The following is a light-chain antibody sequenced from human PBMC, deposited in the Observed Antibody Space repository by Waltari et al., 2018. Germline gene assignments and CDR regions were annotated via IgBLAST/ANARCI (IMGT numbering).Light chain of an antibody. CDR2: AAS. J-gene: IGKJ2*01. Sequence: EIVLTQSPGTLSLSPGERATLSCRASQSITNNYLAWYQQRPGQAPRILIYAASSMVTGIPDRFSGSGSGTGFTRTISRLEPEDFAVYYCQQYGSSPLYTFGQGTKLEIK. CDR3: QQYGSSPLYT. CDR1: QSITNNY. V-gene: IGKV3-20*01.